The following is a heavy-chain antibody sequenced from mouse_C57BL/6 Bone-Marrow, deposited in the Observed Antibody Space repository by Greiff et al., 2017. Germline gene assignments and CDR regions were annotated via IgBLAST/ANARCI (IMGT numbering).Heavy chain of an antibody. V-gene: IGHV5-6*01. CDR1: GFTFSSYG. D-gene: IGHD1-1*01. CDR2: ISSGGSYT. J-gene: IGHJ4*01. Sequence: EVKLMESGGDLVKPGGSLKLSCAASGFTFSSYGMSWVRQTPDKRLEWVATISSGGSYTYYPDSVKGRFTISRDNAKNTLYLQMSSRKSEDTAMYYCARTTTVVDYAMDYGGQGTSVTVSS. CDR3: ARTTTVVDYAMDY.